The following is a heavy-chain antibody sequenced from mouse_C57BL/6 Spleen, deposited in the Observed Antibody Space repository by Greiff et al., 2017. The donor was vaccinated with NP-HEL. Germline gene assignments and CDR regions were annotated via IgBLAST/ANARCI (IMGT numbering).Heavy chain of an antibody. CDR1: GFTFSSYA. J-gene: IGHJ2*01. CDR3: ARAPLYSSPYYFDD. CDR2: ISDGGSYT. Sequence: EVQRVESGGGLVKPGGSLKLSCAASGFTFSSYAMSWVRQTPEQRLEWVATISDGGSYTYYPDNVKGRFTLSRDHATNNLYLQMSHLKSEDTAMYYCARAPLYSSPYYFDDWGQGTTLTVSS. V-gene: IGHV5-4*01. D-gene: IGHD2-5*01.